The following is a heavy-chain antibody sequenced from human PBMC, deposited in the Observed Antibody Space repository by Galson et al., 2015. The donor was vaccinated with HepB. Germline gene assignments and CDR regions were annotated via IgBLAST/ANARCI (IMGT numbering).Heavy chain of an antibody. D-gene: IGHD1-26*01. CDR2: IIPIFGSA. CDR1: GGTFSNYA. Sequence: SVKVSCKASGGTFSNYAIRWVRQAPGQGLEWMGGIIPIFGSANYAQKFQGRVTITADESTSTAYMELSSLRSEDTAVYYYAREHSGSYYIRYLDLWGRGTLVTVSS. CDR3: AREHSGSYYIRYLDL. J-gene: IGHJ2*01. V-gene: IGHV1-69*13.